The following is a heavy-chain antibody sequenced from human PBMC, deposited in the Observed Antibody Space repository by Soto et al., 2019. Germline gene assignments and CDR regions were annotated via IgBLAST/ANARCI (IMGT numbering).Heavy chain of an antibody. V-gene: IGHV3-30*03. CDR1: GFSFSTYA. D-gene: IGHD3-9*01. CDR3: ARGEVYYDILTPSH. Sequence: PGGSLRLSCAASGFSFSTYAMHWVRQAPGNGLEGVAVISYDGSNKYYADTVKGRFTISRDNSKNTLYLQMNSLRAEDTAVYYCARGEVYYDILTPSHWGQGTLVTVSS. J-gene: IGHJ4*02. CDR2: ISYDGSNK.